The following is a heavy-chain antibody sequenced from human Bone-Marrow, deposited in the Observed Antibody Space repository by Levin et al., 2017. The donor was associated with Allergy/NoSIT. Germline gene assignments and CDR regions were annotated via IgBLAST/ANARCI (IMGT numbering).Heavy chain of an antibody. Sequence: LETLSLTCTVSGGSISSSSYYWGWIRQPPGKGLEWIGSIYYSGSTYYNPSLKSRVTISVDTSKNQFSLKLSSVTAADTAVYYCARGPSVFSSTSHQTKHYYMDGWGKGTTVTVSS. CDR3: ARGPSVFSSTSHQTKHYYMDG. CDR2: IYYSGST. V-gene: IGHV4-39*01. J-gene: IGHJ6*03. D-gene: IGHD2-2*01. CDR1: GGSISSSSYY.